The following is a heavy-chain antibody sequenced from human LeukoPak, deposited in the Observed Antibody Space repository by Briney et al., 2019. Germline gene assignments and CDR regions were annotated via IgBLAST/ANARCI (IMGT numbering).Heavy chain of an antibody. CDR1: GFSLSTSGMR. Sequence: QTLTLTCTFSGFSLSTSGMRVSWIRQPPGKALEWLARINWDDDKFYSTSLKTRLTISKDTAKSQVVLTMTNTDPVDTATYYCARTLYYYDSSGYYNTGDDAFDIWGQGTMVTVSS. D-gene: IGHD3-22*01. CDR2: INWDDDK. V-gene: IGHV2-70*04. CDR3: ARTLYYYDSSGYYNTGDDAFDI. J-gene: IGHJ3*02.